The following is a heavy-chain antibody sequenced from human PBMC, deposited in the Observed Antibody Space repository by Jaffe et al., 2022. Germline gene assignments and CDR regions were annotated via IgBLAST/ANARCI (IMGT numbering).Heavy chain of an antibody. CDR1: GFTFSSYT. CDR3: ARDRDYGDYGDSNAFDL. Sequence: EVELLESGGGLVKPGGSLRLSCAASGFTFSSYTMNWIRQSPGKGLQWVSSISSTGTFIFYADSVRGRFTISRDNTKNSLYLQMNSLRVDDTAVYYCARDRDYGDYGDSNAFDLWGQGTVVTVSS. J-gene: IGHJ3*01. V-gene: IGHV3-21*02. D-gene: IGHD4-17*01. CDR2: ISSTGTFI.